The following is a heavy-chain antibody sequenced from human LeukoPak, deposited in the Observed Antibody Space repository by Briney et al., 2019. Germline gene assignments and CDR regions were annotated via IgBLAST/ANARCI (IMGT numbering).Heavy chain of an antibody. CDR3: ARYCSSTTCYDY. CDR1: GFTFSSYS. D-gene: IGHD2-2*01. CDR2: ISSSSSYI. Sequence: GGSLRLSCAASGFTFSSYSMNWVRQAPGKGLEWVSSISSSSSYIYYADSVKGRFTISRDNAKNSLYLQMNSLRAEDTAVYYCARYCSSTTCYDYWGQGTLVTVSS. V-gene: IGHV3-21*04. J-gene: IGHJ4*02.